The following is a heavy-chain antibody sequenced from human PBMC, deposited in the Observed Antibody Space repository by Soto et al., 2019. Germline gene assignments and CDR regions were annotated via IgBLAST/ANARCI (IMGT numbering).Heavy chain of an antibody. CDR1: GGTFSSYA. CDR3: ARDVYDTDAFDI. D-gene: IGHD3-22*01. V-gene: IGHV1-69*06. Sequence: GASVKVSCKASGGTFSSYAISWVRQAPGQGLEWMGGIIPIFGTANYAQKFQGRVTITADKSTSTAYMELSSLRSEDTAVYYCARDVYDTDAFDIWGQGTMVTVSS. J-gene: IGHJ3*02. CDR2: IIPIFGTA.